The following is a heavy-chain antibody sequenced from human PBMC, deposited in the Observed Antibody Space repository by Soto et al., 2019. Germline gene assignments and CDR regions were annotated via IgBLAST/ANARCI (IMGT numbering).Heavy chain of an antibody. Sequence: PSETLSLTCAVYGGSFSGYYWSWIRQPPGKGLEWIGEINHSGSTNYNPSLKSRVTISVDTSKNQFSLKLSSVTAADTAVYYCARGRINMVRGVIPILDYWGQGTLVTVSS. CDR2: INHSGST. CDR1: GGSFSGYY. J-gene: IGHJ4*02. CDR3: ARGRINMVRGVIPILDY. D-gene: IGHD3-10*01. V-gene: IGHV4-34*01.